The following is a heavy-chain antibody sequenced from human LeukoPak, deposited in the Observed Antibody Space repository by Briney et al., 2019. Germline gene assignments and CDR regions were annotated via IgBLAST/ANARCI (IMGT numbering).Heavy chain of an antibody. V-gene: IGHV3-30-3*01. J-gene: IGHJ4*02. CDR2: ISYDGSNK. CDR3: ATSTAAAGTD. CDR1: GFTFSSYA. D-gene: IGHD6-13*01. Sequence: GGSLRLSCAASGFTFSSYAIHWVRQAPGKGLEWVAVISYDGSNKYYADSVKGRFTISRDNAQNSLYLQMNSLRAEDTAIYYCATSTAAAGTDWGQGTLVTVSS.